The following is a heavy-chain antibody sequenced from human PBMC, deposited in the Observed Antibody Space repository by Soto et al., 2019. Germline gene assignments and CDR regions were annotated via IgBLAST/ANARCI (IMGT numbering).Heavy chain of an antibody. D-gene: IGHD3-3*01. J-gene: IGHJ4*02. CDR3: TTVRGYDFWSGYFDY. CDR1: GFTFSNAW. Sequence: GWSLRLSCAASGFTFSNAWMSWVRQAPGKGLEWVGRIKSKTDGGTTDYAAPVKGRFTISRDDSKNTLYLQMNSLKTEDTAVYYCTTVRGYDFWSGYFDYWGQGTLVTVSS. CDR2: IKSKTDGGTT. V-gene: IGHV3-15*01.